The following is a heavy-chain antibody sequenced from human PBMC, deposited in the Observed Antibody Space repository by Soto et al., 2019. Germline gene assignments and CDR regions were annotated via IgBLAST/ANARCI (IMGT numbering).Heavy chain of an antibody. Sequence: SGTLSLTCTVSGGSVSSGSYYWSWIRQPPGKGLEWIGYIYYSGSTNYNPSLKSRVTISVDTSKNQFSLKLSSVTAADTAVYYCARDLVYWGQGTLVTVSS. CDR3: ARDLVY. V-gene: IGHV4-61*01. CDR1: GGSVSSGSYY. D-gene: IGHD2-8*02. J-gene: IGHJ4*02. CDR2: IYYSGST.